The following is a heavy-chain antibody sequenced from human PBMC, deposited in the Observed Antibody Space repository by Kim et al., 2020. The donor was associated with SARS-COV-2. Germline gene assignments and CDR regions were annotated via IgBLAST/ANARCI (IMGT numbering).Heavy chain of an antibody. CDR3: ARVGYSGYEGFYYYYGMDV. CDR2: IIPIFGTA. Sequence: SVKVSCKASGGTFSSYAISWARQAPGQGLEWMGGIIPIFGTANYAQKFQGRVTITADESTSTAYMELSSLRSEDTAVYYCARVGYSGYEGFYYYYGMDVWGQGTTVTVSS. D-gene: IGHD5-12*01. J-gene: IGHJ6*02. CDR1: GGTFSSYA. V-gene: IGHV1-69*13.